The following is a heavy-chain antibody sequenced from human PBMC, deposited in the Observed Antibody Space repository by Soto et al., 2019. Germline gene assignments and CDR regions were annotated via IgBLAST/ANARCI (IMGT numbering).Heavy chain of an antibody. J-gene: IGHJ4*02. Sequence: ASVKVSCKASGGTFSSYAISWVRQAPGQGLEWMGGIIPIFGTANYAQKFQGRVTITADGSTSTAYMELSSLRSEDTAVYYCATYDSSGYSAYYFDYWGQGTLVTVSS. D-gene: IGHD3-22*01. CDR2: IIPIFGTA. CDR3: ATYDSSGYSAYYFDY. CDR1: GGTFSSYA. V-gene: IGHV1-69*13.